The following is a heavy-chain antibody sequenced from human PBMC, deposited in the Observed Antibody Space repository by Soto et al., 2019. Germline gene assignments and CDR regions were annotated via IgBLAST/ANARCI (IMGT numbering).Heavy chain of an antibody. CDR2: IQSGGTT. V-gene: IGHV3-66*01. CDR3: AKGEKSTGSYFLVLKHAYYYGMDV. J-gene: IGHJ6*02. Sequence: PGGSLRLSCAASGFTVSSKYMTWVRQAPGKGLEWVSLIQSGGTTYYADSVKGRFTISRDTSENTLHLQMNSLRAEDTAVYYCAKGEKSTGSYFLVLKHAYYYGMDVWGQGTTVTVSS. CDR1: GFTVSSKY. D-gene: IGHD1-26*01.